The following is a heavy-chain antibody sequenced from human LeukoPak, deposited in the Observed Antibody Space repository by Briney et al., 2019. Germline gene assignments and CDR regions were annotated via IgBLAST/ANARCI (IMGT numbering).Heavy chain of an antibody. D-gene: IGHD4-17*01. J-gene: IGHJ2*01. CDR1: GGSFSGYY. V-gene: IGHV4-34*01. Sequence: SETLSLTCAVYGGSFSGYYWSWIRQPPGKGLEWIGEINHSGSTNYNPSLKSRVTISVDTSKNQFSLKLSPVTAADTAVYYCARGVYGDYGVWWYFDLWGRGTLVTVSS. CDR2: INHSGST. CDR3: ARGVYGDYGVWWYFDL.